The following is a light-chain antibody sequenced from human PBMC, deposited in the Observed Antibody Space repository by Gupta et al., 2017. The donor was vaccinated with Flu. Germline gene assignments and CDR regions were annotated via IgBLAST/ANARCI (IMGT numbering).Light chain of an antibody. CDR1: QSVSSY. J-gene: IGKJ1*01. CDR3: QQRSNWPPKT. V-gene: IGKV3-11*01. Sequence: EIVLTQSPVTLSLSPGERATLSCSASQSVSSYLAWYQQKPGQAPRLLIYDASNRATGIPARFSGSGAGTDFTLTISSLEPEDFAVYYCQQRSNWPPKTFAQGTKVEIK. CDR2: DAS.